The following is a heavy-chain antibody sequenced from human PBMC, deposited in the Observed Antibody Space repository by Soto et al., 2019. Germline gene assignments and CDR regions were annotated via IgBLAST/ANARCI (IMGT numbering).Heavy chain of an antibody. D-gene: IGHD6-13*01. V-gene: IGHV5-51*01. CDR3: ARRGSRSWYLGGGFDI. CDR2: IYPGDSDT. Sequence: PGESLKISCKGSGYSFTSYWIGWVRQMPGKGLEWMGIIYPGDSDTRYSPSFQGQVTISADKSISTAYLQWSSLKASDTAMYYCARRGSRSWYLGGGFDIWGQGTMVTVSS. CDR1: GYSFTSYW. J-gene: IGHJ3*02.